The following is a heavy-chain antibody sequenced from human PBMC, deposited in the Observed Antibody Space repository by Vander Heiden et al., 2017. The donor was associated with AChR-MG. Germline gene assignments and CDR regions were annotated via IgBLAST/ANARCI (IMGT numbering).Heavy chain of an antibody. Sequence: QVQLQESGPGLVKPSQTLSLTCTVPGGSISSGGYHWSWIRQHPGKGLEWIGYIYYSGSTYYNPSLKSRVTISVDTSKNQFSLKLSSVTAADTAVYYCARVIGYDFGVVIPVYNWFDPWGQGTLVTVSS. CDR1: GGSISSGGYH. CDR2: IYYSGST. D-gene: IGHD3-3*01. V-gene: IGHV4-31*03. J-gene: IGHJ5*02. CDR3: ARVIGYDFGVVIPVYNWFDP.